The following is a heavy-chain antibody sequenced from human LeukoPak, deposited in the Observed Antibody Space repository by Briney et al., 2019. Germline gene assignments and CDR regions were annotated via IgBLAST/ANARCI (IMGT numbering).Heavy chain of an antibody. V-gene: IGHV1-2*02. CDR2: INPNSGVT. CDR3: AKDAYSGFSSSYNMDS. CDR1: GYTVTGHY. J-gene: IGHJ4*02. D-gene: IGHD5-18*01. Sequence: ASVKVSCKASGYTVTGHYLHWVRQAPGQGLEWMGWINPNSGVTNYAQKFQGRVTMTRDTSINTAYMELHSLTSDDTAMYYCAKDAYSGFSSSYNMDSWGQGTLVTVSS.